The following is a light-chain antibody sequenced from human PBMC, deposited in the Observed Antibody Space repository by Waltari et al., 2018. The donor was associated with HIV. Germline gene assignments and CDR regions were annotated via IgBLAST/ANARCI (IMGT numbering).Light chain of an antibody. CDR3: SSYATASTYVL. Sequence: QSALTQPASVSGSPGQSITISCTGTSSDVGSYNLVSWYQQHPGKAPKLMISEVNKRPSGVSNRFSGSKSGNTASLTISGLQAEDEADYYCSSYATASTYVLFGGGTKLTVL. J-gene: IGLJ2*01. CDR2: EVN. V-gene: IGLV2-23*02. CDR1: SSDVGSYNL.